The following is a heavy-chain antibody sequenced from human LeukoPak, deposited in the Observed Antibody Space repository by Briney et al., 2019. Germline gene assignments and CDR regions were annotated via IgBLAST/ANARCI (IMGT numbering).Heavy chain of an antibody. CDR2: IYTSGNT. J-gene: IGHJ5*02. D-gene: IGHD6-19*01. Sequence: SETLSLTCTVSGGSISSYYWSWIRQPAGKGLEWIGRIYTSGNTNYNPSLKSRVTISVDTSKNQFSLKLSSVTAADTAVYYCARDLGIAVAGTLGWFDPWGQGTLVTVSS. CDR3: ARDLGIAVAGTLGWFDP. CDR1: GGSISSYY. V-gene: IGHV4-4*07.